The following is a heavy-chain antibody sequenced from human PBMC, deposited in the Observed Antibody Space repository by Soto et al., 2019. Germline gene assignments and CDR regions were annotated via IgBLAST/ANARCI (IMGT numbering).Heavy chain of an antibody. CDR3: ARGSPPRAAIPDY. Sequence: SGTLSLSCTVSGGSTINYYWIWIRESPGRGLEWIGNIYSSGNTKYNPSLGSRVTISIDTSKNQLSLKLNSVTAADTAVYYCARGSPPRAAIPDYWGQGTLVTVSS. J-gene: IGHJ4*02. CDR1: GGSTINYY. D-gene: IGHD6-13*01. V-gene: IGHV4-59*01. CDR2: IYSSGNT.